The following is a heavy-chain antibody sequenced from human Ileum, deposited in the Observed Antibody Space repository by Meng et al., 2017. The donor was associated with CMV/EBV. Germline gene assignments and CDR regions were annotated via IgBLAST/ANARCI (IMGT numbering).Heavy chain of an antibody. Sequence: ASVKVSCKASGYTFTDFYVHWVRQAPGQGLEWLGYMNTKDGGTNYAQKFQGRVTMTRDTSISTSYMKLSSLRSDDTAVYYCARLREYSTSISFSALIYWGQGTLVTVSS. D-gene: IGHD2-2*01. CDR1: GYTFTDFY. J-gene: IGHJ4*02. V-gene: IGHV1-2*02. CDR2: MNTKDGGT. CDR3: ARLREYSTSISFSALIY.